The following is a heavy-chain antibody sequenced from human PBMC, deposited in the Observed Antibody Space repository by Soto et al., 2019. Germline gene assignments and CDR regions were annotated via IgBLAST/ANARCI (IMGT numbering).Heavy chain of an antibody. CDR3: ARRGSGSYYDY. J-gene: IGHJ4*02. CDR1: GFTFSNYA. D-gene: IGHD1-26*01. Sequence: EVQLLESGGGLVQPGGSLSLSCAASGFTFSNYAMNWVRQAPGKGLEWVSVISGSGDSTYHADSVKGRFTISRDNSKNTLYLQLNSLRAEDTAVYYCARRGSGSYYDYWGQGTLFTVSS. CDR2: ISGSGDST. V-gene: IGHV3-23*01.